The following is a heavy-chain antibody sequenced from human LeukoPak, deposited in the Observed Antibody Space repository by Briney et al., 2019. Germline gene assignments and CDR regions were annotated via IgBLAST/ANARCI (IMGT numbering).Heavy chain of an antibody. Sequence: SQTLSLTCAISGDSVSSNSAAWNWIRQCPSRGLEWLGRTYYRSKWYNDYAVSVKSRITINPDTSKNQFSLQLNSVTPEDTAVYYCTREWIYGDSYYYYGMDVWGQGTTVTVSS. CDR2: TYYRSKWYN. D-gene: IGHD4-17*01. V-gene: IGHV6-1*01. CDR1: GDSVSSNSAA. CDR3: TREWIYGDSYYYYGMDV. J-gene: IGHJ6*02.